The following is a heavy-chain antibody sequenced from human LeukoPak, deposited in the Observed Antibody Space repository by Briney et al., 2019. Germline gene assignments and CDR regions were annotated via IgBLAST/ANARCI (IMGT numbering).Heavy chain of an antibody. D-gene: IGHD3-16*02. CDR3: ARLSSTSIWLLDY. CDR1: GYSFTSFA. Sequence: ASVKVSRKSSGYSFTSFAIHWVRQAPGQSLEWVGWINPGNGNTKYSPKFQGRVTFSRDTSATTADMEVSRLNFEDSAVYFCARLSSTSIWLLDYWGLGTLVTVSS. CDR2: INPGNGNT. V-gene: IGHV1-3*01. J-gene: IGHJ4*02.